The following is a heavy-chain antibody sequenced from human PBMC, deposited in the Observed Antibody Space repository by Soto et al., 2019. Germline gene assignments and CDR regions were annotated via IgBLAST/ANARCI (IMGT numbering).Heavy chain of an antibody. CDR3: ASPKIAFYNWFDP. V-gene: IGHV4-39*01. CDR1: GGSISSSSYY. CDR2: IYYSGST. J-gene: IGHJ5*02. Sequence: SETLSLTCTVSGGSISSSSYYWRWIRQPPGKGLEWIGSIYYSGSTYYNPSLKSRVTISVDTSKNQFSLKLSSVTAADTAVYYCASPKIAFYNWFDPWGQGTLVTVS. D-gene: IGHD3-3*02.